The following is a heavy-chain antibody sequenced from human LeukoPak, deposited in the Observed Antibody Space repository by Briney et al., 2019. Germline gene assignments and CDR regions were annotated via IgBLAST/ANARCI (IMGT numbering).Heavy chain of an antibody. J-gene: IGHJ4*02. CDR2: IYYSGST. CDR1: GGSISSYY. Sequence: SETLSLTCTVSGGSISSYYWSWIRQPPGKGLEWIGYIYYSGSTNYNPSLKSRVTISVDTSKNQFSLKLSSVTAADTAVYYCARDNWPLSHWGQGTLVTVSS. D-gene: IGHD1-20*01. V-gene: IGHV4-59*01. CDR3: ARDNWPLSH.